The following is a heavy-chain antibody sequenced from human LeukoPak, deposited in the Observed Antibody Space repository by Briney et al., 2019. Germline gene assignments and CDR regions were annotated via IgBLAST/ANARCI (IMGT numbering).Heavy chain of an antibody. CDR3: ASTNSEPSSNHVGTHFKDTSKSEFSLRLRSVTAADTAVYYCARALSYDIDRVVRYFDL. CDR2: IHYSGST. Sequence: SETLSLTRTVSGGSISNYYWSWVRQPPGKGLEWIGYIHYSGSTNCDPSLKSRVTMSVDTSKIQFSLRLSSVTAADTAVYYCASTNSEPSSNHVGTHFKDTSKSEFSLRLRSVTAADTAVYYCARALSYDIDRVVRYFDLWGRGTL. CDR1: GGSISNYY. J-gene: IGHJ2*01. D-gene: IGHD3-10*01. V-gene: IGHV4-59*01.